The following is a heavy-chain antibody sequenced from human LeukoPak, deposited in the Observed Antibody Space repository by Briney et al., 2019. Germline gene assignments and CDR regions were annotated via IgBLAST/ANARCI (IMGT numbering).Heavy chain of an antibody. Sequence: ASVKVSCKASGGTLSSYAISWVRQAPGQGLEWMGGIIPIFGTANYAQKFQGRVTITADESTGTAYMELSSLRSEDTAVYYCARDPLGLAYCGGDCSDGWGQGTLVTVSS. CDR3: ARDPLGLAYCGGDCSDG. CDR2: IIPIFGTA. CDR1: GGTLSSYA. J-gene: IGHJ4*02. V-gene: IGHV1-69*13. D-gene: IGHD2-21*02.